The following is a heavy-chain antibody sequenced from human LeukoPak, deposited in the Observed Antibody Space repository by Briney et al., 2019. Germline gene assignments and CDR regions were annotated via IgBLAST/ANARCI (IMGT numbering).Heavy chain of an antibody. Sequence: ASVKVSCKASGGTFSSYAISWVRQAPGQGLEWMGGIIPIFGTANYAQKFQGRVTITADKSTSTAYMELSSLRSEDTAVYYCARAHYDILTGYYDSSIDYWGQGTLVTVSS. J-gene: IGHJ4*02. CDR2: IIPIFGTA. D-gene: IGHD3-9*01. CDR1: GGTFSSYA. V-gene: IGHV1-69*06. CDR3: ARAHYDILTGYYDSSIDY.